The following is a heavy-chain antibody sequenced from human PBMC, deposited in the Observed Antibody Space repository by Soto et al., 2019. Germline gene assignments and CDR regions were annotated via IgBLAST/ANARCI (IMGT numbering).Heavy chain of an antibody. J-gene: IGHJ4*02. CDR1: GGSFSGYY. Sequence: SETLSLTCAVYGGSFSGYYWSWIRQPPGKGLEWIGEINHSGITNYNPSLKSRVTISVDTSKNQFSLKLSSVTAADTAVYYCASSYGSGSYHHYWGQGTLVTVSS. CDR2: INHSGIT. V-gene: IGHV4-34*01. CDR3: ASSYGSGSYHHY. D-gene: IGHD3-10*01.